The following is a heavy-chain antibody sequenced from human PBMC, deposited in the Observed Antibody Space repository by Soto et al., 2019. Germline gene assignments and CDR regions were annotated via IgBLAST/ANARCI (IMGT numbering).Heavy chain of an antibody. D-gene: IGHD5-18*01. CDR2: IYYSGST. V-gene: IGHV4-30-4*01. CDR1: GGSISSGDYY. J-gene: IGHJ4*02. CDR3: ARNCYGYTFYDY. Sequence: QVQLQESGPGLVKPSQTLSLTCTVSGGSISSGDYYWSWIRQPPGKGLEWIGYIYYSGSTYYNPSLTTLVTISVDTSKNQYSLKLSSVTAADTAVYSWARNCYGYTFYDYGGQGTRVAVSS.